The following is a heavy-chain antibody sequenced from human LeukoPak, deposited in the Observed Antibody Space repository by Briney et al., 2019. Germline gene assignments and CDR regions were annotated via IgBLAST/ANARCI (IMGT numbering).Heavy chain of an antibody. D-gene: IGHD5-18*01. CDR2: IRYDGSNK. J-gene: IGHJ4*02. CDR1: GFTFSSYG. Sequence: GGSLRLSCAASGFTFSSYGMHWVRQAPGKGLEWVAFIRYDGSNKYYADSVKGRFTISRDNSKNTLYLQMKSLRAEDTAVYYCAKSSRPVTAMAFFDYWGQGTLVTVPS. V-gene: IGHV3-30*02. CDR3: AKSSRPVTAMAFFDY.